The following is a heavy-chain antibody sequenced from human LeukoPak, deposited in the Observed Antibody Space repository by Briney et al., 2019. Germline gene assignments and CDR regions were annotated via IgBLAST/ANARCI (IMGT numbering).Heavy chain of an antibody. D-gene: IGHD1-26*01. CDR3: AKDGGSYDYFQH. V-gene: IGHV3-9*01. J-gene: IGHJ1*01. Sequence: PGGSLRLSCAASGFTFDDYAMHWVRQAPGKGLEWVSGISWNSGSIGYADSVKGRFTISRDNAKNSLYLQMNSLRAGDTALYYCAKDGGSYDYFQHWGQGTLVTVSS. CDR2: ISWNSGSI. CDR1: GFTFDDYA.